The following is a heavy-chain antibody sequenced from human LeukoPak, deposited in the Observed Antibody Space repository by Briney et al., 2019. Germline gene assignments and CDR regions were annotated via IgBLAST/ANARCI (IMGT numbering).Heavy chain of an antibody. J-gene: IGHJ4*02. D-gene: IGHD3-9*01. CDR3: AGTYYDILTGSDY. CDR1: GASISSSSSY. CDR2: IYSRGNT. V-gene: IGHV4-39*07. Sequence: PSDTLSLTCTVSGASISSSSSYWGWIRQPPGKGLEWLGNIYSRGNTYYKPSLRSRVTISIDTSKNQFSLRLTSVTAADTAVYYCAGTYYDILTGSDYWGQGTLVTVSS.